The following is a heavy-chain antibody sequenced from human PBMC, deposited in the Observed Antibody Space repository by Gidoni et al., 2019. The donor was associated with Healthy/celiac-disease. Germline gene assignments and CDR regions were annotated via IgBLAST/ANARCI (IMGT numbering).Heavy chain of an antibody. CDR3: ARGGYCSGGSCYSWFDP. V-gene: IGHV4-39*01. CDR2: IYYSGST. CDR1: GGSISSSSYY. J-gene: IGHJ5*02. D-gene: IGHD2-15*01. Sequence: QLQLQESGPGLVKPSETLSLTCPVSGGSISSSSYYWGWIRQPPGKGLEWIGSIYYSGSTYYNPSLKSRVTISVDTSKNQFSLKLSSVTAADTAVYYCARGGYCSGGSCYSWFDPWGQGTLVTVSS.